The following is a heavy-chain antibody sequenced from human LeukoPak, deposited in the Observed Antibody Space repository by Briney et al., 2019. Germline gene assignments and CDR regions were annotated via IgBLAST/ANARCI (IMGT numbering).Heavy chain of an antibody. Sequence: ASVKVSCKASGYTFTGYYMHWVRQAPGQGLGWMGWINPNSGGTNYAQKFQGRVTMTRDTSISTAYMELSRLRSDDTAVYYCARDLNAPYYYDSSGYYYFDYWGQGTLVTVSS. V-gene: IGHV1-2*02. CDR2: INPNSGGT. CDR3: ARDLNAPYYYDSSGYYYFDY. D-gene: IGHD3-22*01. J-gene: IGHJ4*02. CDR1: GYTFTGYY.